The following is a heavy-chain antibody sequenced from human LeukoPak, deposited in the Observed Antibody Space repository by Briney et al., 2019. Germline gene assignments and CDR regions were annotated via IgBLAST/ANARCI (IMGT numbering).Heavy chain of an antibody. CDR3: AKAELPRPCFDY. CDR2: ISWNSGSI. Sequence: GRSLSLSCAASGFTFDDYAMPWVRQAPGKGLEWVSGISWNSGSIGYADSVKGRFTISRDNAKNSLYLQMNSLRAEDTAVYYCAKAELPRPCFDYWGQGTLVTVSS. V-gene: IGHV3-9*01. CDR1: GFTFDDYA. D-gene: IGHD1-26*01. J-gene: IGHJ4*02.